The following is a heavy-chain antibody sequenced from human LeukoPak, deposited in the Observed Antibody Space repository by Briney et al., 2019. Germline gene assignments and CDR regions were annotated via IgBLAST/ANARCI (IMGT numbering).Heavy chain of an antibody. V-gene: IGHV4-39*01. D-gene: IGHD5-12*01. Sequence: SETLSLTCTVSGGSISSSSYYWGWLRQPPGKGLEWIGSIYYSGSTYYNPSLKSRVTISVDTSKNQFSLKLSSVTAADTAVYYCARQSRGWLQLGVDYWGQGTLVTVSS. J-gene: IGHJ4*02. CDR1: GGSISSSSYY. CDR2: IYYSGST. CDR3: ARQSRGWLQLGVDY.